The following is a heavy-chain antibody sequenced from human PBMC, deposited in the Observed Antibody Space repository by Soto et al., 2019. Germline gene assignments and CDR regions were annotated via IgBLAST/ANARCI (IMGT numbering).Heavy chain of an antibody. Sequence: QVQLVQSGAEVKKPGSSVKVSCKASGGTFSSYAISWVRQAPGQGLEWMGGIIPIFGTANYAQKFQGRVTITADESTIKAYMELSSLRSEDTAVYYCARLQGAAAAGDYYYYYGMDVWGQGTTVTVSS. CDR2: IIPIFGTA. CDR3: ARLQGAAAAGDYYYYYGMDV. D-gene: IGHD6-13*01. V-gene: IGHV1-69*01. J-gene: IGHJ6*02. CDR1: GGTFSSYA.